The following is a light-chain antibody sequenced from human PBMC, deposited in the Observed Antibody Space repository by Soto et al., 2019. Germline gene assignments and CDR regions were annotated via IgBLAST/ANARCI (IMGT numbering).Light chain of an antibody. V-gene: IGLV2-14*01. CDR3: SSYTSSSTLGV. J-gene: IGLJ1*01. CDR1: SRDVGGYNY. Sequence: QSVLTQPASVSGSPGQSITISCTGTSRDVGGYNYVSWYQQHPGKAPKLMMYDVSNRPSGVSNRFSGSKSGNTASLTISGLQAEDESDYYCSSYTSSSTLGVFGTGTKLTVL. CDR2: DVS.